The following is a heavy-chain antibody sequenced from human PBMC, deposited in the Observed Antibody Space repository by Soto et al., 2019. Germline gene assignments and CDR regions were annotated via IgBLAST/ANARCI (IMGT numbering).Heavy chain of an antibody. CDR2: ISYDGSNK. CDR3: AKSVYNWNDGFFDS. CDR1: GFTFSSYA. V-gene: IGHV3-30-3*02. J-gene: IGHJ4*02. Sequence: GGSLRLSCAASGFTFSSYAMHWVRQAPGKGLEWVAVISYDGSNKYYADSVKGRFTISRDNSKNTLYLQMNSLRAEDTAVFYCAKSVYNWNDGFFDSWGQGTLVTVSS. D-gene: IGHD1-1*01.